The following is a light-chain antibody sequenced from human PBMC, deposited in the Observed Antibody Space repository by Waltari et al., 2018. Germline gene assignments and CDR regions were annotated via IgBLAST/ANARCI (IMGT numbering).Light chain of an antibody. CDR1: VLPKQY. V-gene: IGLV3-25*03. Sequence: SYEFPQPPSVSVSPGQTARITCSGDVLPKQYHYWYQRKPGQAPVLVIYKDIERPSGIPERFSGSISGTTVTLTISGVQAEDEADYYCQSADSSGTYGAVVFGGGTKLTVL. CDR3: QSADSSGTYGAVV. J-gene: IGLJ2*01. CDR2: KDI.